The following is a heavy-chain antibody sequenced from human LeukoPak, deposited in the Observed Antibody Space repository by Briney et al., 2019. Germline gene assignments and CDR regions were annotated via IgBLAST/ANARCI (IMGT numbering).Heavy chain of an antibody. Sequence: SETLSLTCTVSGGSISSYYWSWIRQPPGKGLEWIGYIYYSGSTNYNPSLKSRVTISVDTSKNQFSLKLSPVTAADTAVYYCARDGGGFDYWGQGTLVTVSS. CDR3: ARDGGGFDY. D-gene: IGHD3-16*01. V-gene: IGHV4-59*12. CDR1: GGSISSYY. J-gene: IGHJ4*02. CDR2: IYYSGST.